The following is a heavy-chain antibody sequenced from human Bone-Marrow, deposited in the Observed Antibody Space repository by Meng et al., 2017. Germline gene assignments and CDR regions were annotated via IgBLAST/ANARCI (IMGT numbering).Heavy chain of an antibody. CDR1: GGSISSVDYF. J-gene: IGHJ5*02. D-gene: IGHD5-24*01. CDR2: IYHSGST. V-gene: IGHV4-30-4*08. Sequence: QVQLQESGPGLGKPSQTLSRTCTVSGGSISSVDYFWSWIRQPPGKGLEWIGYIYHSGSTYYNPSLESRVTISVDTSKNQFSLKLSSVTAADTAVYYCARVKRWLQRGFELDPWGQGTLVTVSS. CDR3: ARVKRWLQRGFELDP.